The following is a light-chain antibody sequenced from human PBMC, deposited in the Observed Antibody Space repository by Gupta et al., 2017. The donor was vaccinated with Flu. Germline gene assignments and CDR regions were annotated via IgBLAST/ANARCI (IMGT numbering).Light chain of an antibody. CDR3: QQYGSSPTWT. CDR1: QSVSNNY. V-gene: IGKV3-20*01. Sequence: EIVLTQSPGTLSLSPGERATLSCRASQSVSNNYLAWYYQKPGQAPRLLIYGASSRDTGIPDRFSGSGSGTDFTLTISRREPEDFAVYYCQQYGSSPTWTFGQGTKVEI. J-gene: IGKJ1*01. CDR2: GAS.